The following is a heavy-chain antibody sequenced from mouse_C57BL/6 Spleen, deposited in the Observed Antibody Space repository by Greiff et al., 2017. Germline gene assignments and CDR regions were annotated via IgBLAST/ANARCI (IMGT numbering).Heavy chain of an antibody. CDR3: ARSPDYYGSSYDWFAY. CDR2: IDPNSGGT. Sequence: QVQLQQPGAELVKPGASVKLSCKASGYTFTSYWMHWVKQRPGRGLGWIGRIDPNSGGTKYNEKFKSKATLTVDKPSSTAYMQLSSLTSEDSAVYYCARSPDYYGSSYDWFAYWGQGTLVTVSA. D-gene: IGHD1-1*01. V-gene: IGHV1-72*01. J-gene: IGHJ3*01. CDR1: GYTFTSYW.